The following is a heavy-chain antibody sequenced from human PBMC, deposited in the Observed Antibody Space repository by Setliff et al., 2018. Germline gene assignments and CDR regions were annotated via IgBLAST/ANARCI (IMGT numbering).Heavy chain of an antibody. V-gene: IGHV3-21*01. Sequence: PGGSLRLSCLASGFTFSSYSMNWVRQAPGKGLEWVSSISSSSSYIYYADSVKGRFTISRDNARNSLYLQMNSLRGDDAAVYYCASDPSYASSLYYYLEVWGKGTTVTVSS. J-gene: IGHJ6*03. CDR1: GFTFSSYS. CDR2: ISSSSSYI. CDR3: ASDPSYASSLYYYLEV. D-gene: IGHD6-13*01.